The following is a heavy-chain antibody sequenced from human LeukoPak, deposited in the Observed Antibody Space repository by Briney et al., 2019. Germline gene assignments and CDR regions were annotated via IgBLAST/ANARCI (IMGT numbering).Heavy chain of an antibody. D-gene: IGHD2-2*01. CDR2: INSDGRST. Sequence: PGGSLRLSCAASGFTFSCYWMHWVRQAPGKGLVWVSRINSDGRSTSYADSVKGRFTISRDNAKHTLYLQMNSLRAEDTAVYYCARDYCSSTSCYAQYSSSSPDYCGQGTLVTVSS. V-gene: IGHV3-74*01. J-gene: IGHJ4*02. CDR3: ARDYCSSTSCYAQYSSSSPDY. CDR1: GFTFSCYW.